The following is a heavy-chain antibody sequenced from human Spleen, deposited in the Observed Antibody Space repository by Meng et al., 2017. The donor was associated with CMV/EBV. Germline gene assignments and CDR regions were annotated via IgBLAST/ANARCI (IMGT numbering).Heavy chain of an antibody. Sequence: SGGSVSSSSSYWGWIRQTPGEGLEWIGSIYYSGSTYYNPSLKSRVTISVDTPKNQFSLKLSSVTAADTAVYYCARDSGTNSNWFDPWGQGILVTVSS. D-gene: IGHD1-26*01. CDR1: GGSVSSSSSY. V-gene: IGHV4-39*07. CDR2: IYYSGST. CDR3: ARDSGTNSNWFDP. J-gene: IGHJ5*02.